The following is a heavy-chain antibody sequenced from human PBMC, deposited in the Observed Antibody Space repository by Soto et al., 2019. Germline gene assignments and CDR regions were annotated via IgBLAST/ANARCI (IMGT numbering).Heavy chain of an antibody. Sequence: QVQLVQSGAEVKKPGSSVKVCCKASGGTFNRYTISWVRQAPGLGLEWMGRIIPMFGMEKYAQKFQGRVTITADRSTGTAYMELTSLRSEDTAVYYCARGTPAPTYYFDSWGQGTLVTVSS. V-gene: IGHV1-69*02. J-gene: IGHJ4*02. CDR1: GGTFNRYT. CDR3: ARGTPAPTYYFDS. CDR2: IIPMFGME. D-gene: IGHD3-16*01.